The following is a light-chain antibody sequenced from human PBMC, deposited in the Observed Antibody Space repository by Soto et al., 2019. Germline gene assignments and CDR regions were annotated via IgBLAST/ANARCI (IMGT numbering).Light chain of an antibody. V-gene: IGKV3-20*01. CDR2: GAS. CDR3: QQYGSSRT. CDR1: QSVSSSY. J-gene: IGKJ1*01. Sequence: EIVLTPSPGTLSLSPGARAALSCRASQSVSSSYLAWYQQKPGQAPRLLIYGASSRATGIPDRFSGSGSGTDFTLTSSRLEPDDFAVYYCQQYGSSRTFGQGTKVDIK.